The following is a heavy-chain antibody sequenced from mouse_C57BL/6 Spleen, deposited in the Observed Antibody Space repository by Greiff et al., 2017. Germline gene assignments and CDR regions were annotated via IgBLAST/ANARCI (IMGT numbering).Heavy chain of an antibody. D-gene: IGHD1-1*01. CDR2: INPGSGGT. CDR3: ARNYYGSSENFDY. CDR1: GYAFTNYL. V-gene: IGHV1-54*01. Sequence: VQLQQSGAELVRPGTSVKVSCKASGYAFTNYLIEWVKQRPGQGLEWIGVINPGSGGTNYNGKFKGKATLTADKSSSTAYMQLSSLTSEDSAVYFCARNYYGSSENFDYWGQGTTLTVSS. J-gene: IGHJ2*01.